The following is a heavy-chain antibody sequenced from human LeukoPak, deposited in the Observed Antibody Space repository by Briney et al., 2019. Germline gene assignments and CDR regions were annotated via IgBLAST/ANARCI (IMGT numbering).Heavy chain of an antibody. J-gene: IGHJ4*02. V-gene: IGHV3-23*01. CDR3: AKSMGATLFDY. CDR2: NSGSGGST. Sequence: GGSLRLSCAASGFTFSSYAMSWVRQAPGRGLEWVSGNSGSGGSTYYADSVKDRFTISRDNSKNTLYLQMNSLRAEDTAVYYCAKSMGATLFDYWGQGTLVTVSS. CDR1: GFTFSSYA. D-gene: IGHD1-26*01.